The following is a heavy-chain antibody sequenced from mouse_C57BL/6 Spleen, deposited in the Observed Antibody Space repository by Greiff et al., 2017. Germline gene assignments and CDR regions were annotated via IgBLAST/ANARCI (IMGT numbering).Heavy chain of an antibody. Sequence: VQLQQPGAELVKPGASVKLSCKASGYTFTSYWMHWVKQRPGQGLEWIGMIHPNSGSTNYNEKFKSKATLTVDKSSSTAYMQLSGLTSEDSAVYYCAREDDYDEAWFAYWGQGALVTVSA. V-gene: IGHV1-64*01. CDR1: GYTFTSYW. CDR3: AREDDYDEAWFAY. D-gene: IGHD2-4*01. CDR2: IHPNSGST. J-gene: IGHJ3*01.